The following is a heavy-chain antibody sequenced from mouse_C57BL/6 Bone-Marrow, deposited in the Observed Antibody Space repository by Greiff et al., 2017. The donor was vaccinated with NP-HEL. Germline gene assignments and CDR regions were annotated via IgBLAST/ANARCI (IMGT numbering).Heavy chain of an antibody. J-gene: IGHJ1*03. CDR3: ARLLRPSRYFDV. CDR1: GYTFTSYW. CDR2: IDPSDSYT. Sequence: QVQLQQPGAELVKPGASVKLSCKASGYTFTSYWMQWVKQRPGQGLEWIGEIDPSDSYTNYNQKFKGKATLTVDTSSSTAYMQLSSLTSEDSAVYYCARLLRPSRYFDVWGTGTTVTVSS. V-gene: IGHV1-50*01. D-gene: IGHD1-2*01.